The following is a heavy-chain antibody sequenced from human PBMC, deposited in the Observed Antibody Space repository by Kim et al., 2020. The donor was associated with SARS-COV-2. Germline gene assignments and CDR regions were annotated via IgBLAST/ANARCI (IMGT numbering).Heavy chain of an antibody. CDR1: GGSFSGYY. D-gene: IGHD6-6*01. Sequence: SETLSLTCAVYGGSFSGYYWSWIRQPPGKGLEWIGEINHSGSTNYNPSLKSRVTISVDTSKNQFSLKLSSVTAADTAVYYCARGRYSSSSVDWGQGTLVTVSS. V-gene: IGHV4-34*01. J-gene: IGHJ4*02. CDR2: INHSGST. CDR3: ARGRYSSSSVD.